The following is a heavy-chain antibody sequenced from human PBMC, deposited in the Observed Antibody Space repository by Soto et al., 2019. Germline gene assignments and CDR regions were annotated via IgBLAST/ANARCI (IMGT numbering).Heavy chain of an antibody. CDR1: GGSFSGYY. Sequence: SETLSLTCAVYGGSFSGYYWSWIRQPPGKGLEWIGEINHSGSTNYNPSLKSRVTISVDTSKNQFSLKLSSVTAADTAVYYCARAHPTERITMVRGAYPLEGGMDVWGQGTTVTVSS. CDR2: INHSGST. V-gene: IGHV4-34*01. D-gene: IGHD3-10*01. CDR3: ARAHPTERITMVRGAYPLEGGMDV. J-gene: IGHJ6*02.